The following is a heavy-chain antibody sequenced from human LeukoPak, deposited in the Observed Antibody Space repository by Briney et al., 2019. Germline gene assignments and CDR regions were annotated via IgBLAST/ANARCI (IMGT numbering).Heavy chain of an antibody. CDR2: ISYDGSNK. D-gene: IGHD5-18*01. CDR1: GFSYSSYG. V-gene: IGHV3-30*18. CDR3: AKELRGYSYGLRNNWFDP. Sequence: PGGSLRLSCAASGFSYSSYGFHWVRQAPGKGLEWVAVISYDGSNKYYADSVKGRFTISRDNSKNTLYLQMNSLRAEDTAVYYCAKELRGYSYGLRNNWFDPWGQGTLVTDSS. J-gene: IGHJ5*02.